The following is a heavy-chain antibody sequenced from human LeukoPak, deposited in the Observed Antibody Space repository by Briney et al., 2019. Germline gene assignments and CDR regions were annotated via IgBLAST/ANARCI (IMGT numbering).Heavy chain of an antibody. CDR3: ATLPYYYDSSGSYYFDY. Sequence: GGSLRLSCAASGFTFSSYAMSWVRQAPGKGLEWVSAISGSGGSTYYADSVKGRFTISRDNSKDTLYLQMNSLRVEDTAVYYCATLPYYYDSSGSYYFDYWGQGTLVTVSS. D-gene: IGHD3-22*01. V-gene: IGHV3-23*01. J-gene: IGHJ4*02. CDR2: ISGSGGST. CDR1: GFTFSSYA.